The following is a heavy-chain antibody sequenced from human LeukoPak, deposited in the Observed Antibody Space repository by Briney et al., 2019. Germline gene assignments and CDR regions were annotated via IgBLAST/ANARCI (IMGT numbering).Heavy chain of an antibody. J-gene: IGHJ3*02. V-gene: IGHV3-30*02. CDR2: IRYDGSNK. Sequence: GGSLRLSCAASGFTFGSYGMHWVRQAPGKGLEWVAFIRYDGSNKYYADSVKGRFTISRDNAKNSLNLQMNSLRAEDTALYCCAREALGAFDIWGQGTMVTVSS. CDR1: GFTFGSYG. CDR3: AREALGAFDI. D-gene: IGHD3-10*01.